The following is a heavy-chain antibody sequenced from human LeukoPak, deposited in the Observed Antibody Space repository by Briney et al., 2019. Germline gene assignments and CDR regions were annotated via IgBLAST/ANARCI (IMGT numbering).Heavy chain of an antibody. J-gene: IGHJ5*02. CDR1: GYSISSGYY. CDR3: AREAAAAGTNWFDP. D-gene: IGHD6-13*01. Sequence: SETLSLTCTVSGYSISSGYYWGWIRQPPGKGLEWIGSIYHSGSTYYNPSLESRVTISVDTSKNQFSLKLSSVTAADTAVYYCAREAAAAGTNWFDPWGQGTLVTVSS. CDR2: IYHSGST. V-gene: IGHV4-38-2*02.